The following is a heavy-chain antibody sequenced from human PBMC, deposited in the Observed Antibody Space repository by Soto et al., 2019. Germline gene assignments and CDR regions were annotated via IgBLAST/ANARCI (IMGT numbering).Heavy chain of an antibody. J-gene: IGHJ4*02. Sequence: QLQLQASGPGLVKPSETLSLSCTVSGGSISSSSYYWGWIRQPPGKGLEWIGSIYYSGSTYYNPSLKSRVSISVDTSKNQFSLNLSSVTAADTAVYYCVRHGPYSSSWKAGFDYWGQGTLVTVSS. CDR3: VRHGPYSSSWKAGFDY. CDR2: IYYSGST. D-gene: IGHD6-13*01. CDR1: GGSISSSSYY. V-gene: IGHV4-39*01.